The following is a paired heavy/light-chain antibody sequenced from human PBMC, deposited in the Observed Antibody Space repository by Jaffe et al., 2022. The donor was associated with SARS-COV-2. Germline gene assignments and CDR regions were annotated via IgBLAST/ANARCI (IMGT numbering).Light chain of an antibody. Sequence: EIVMTQSPATLSVSPGERATLSCRASQSVSSNLAWYQQKPGQAPRLLIYGASTRATGIPVRFSGSGSGTEFTLTISSLQSEDFAVYYCQQYNNWPPVTFAPGTKVDVK. CDR3: QQYNNWPPVT. CDR1: QSVSSN. V-gene: IGKV3-15*01. J-gene: IGKJ3*01. CDR2: GAS.
Heavy chain of an antibody. J-gene: IGHJ3*02. Sequence: EVQLVESGGGLVQPGGSLRLSCAASGFTFSTYEMNWVRQTPGKGLEWVSYISGDGTTIYYADSVKGRFTISRDNARNSLYLQMNSLRAEDTAVYYCATYYYDSTNYYYLGAFDIWGQGTMVTVSS. D-gene: IGHD3-22*01. CDR2: ISGDGTTI. V-gene: IGHV3-48*03. CDR1: GFTFSTYE. CDR3: ATYYYDSTNYYYLGAFDI.